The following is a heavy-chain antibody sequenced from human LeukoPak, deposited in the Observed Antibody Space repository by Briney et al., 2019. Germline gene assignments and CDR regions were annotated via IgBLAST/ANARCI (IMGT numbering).Heavy chain of an antibody. D-gene: IGHD3-3*01. J-gene: IGHJ4*02. CDR3: AREFLEWSFHSYYFDY. Sequence: SETLSLTCTVSGGSISSGSYYWSWIRQPAGKGLEWIGRIYTSGSTNYNPSLKSRVTISVDTSKNQFSLKLSSVTAADTAMYYCAREFLEWSFHSYYFDYWGQGTLVTVSS. V-gene: IGHV4-61*02. CDR2: IYTSGST. CDR1: GGSISSGSYY.